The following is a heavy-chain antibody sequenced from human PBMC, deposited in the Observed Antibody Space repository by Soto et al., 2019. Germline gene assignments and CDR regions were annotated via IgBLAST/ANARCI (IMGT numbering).Heavy chain of an antibody. V-gene: IGHV3-30*18. J-gene: IGHJ4*02. CDR3: AKVTDY. Sequence: QVQLVESGGGVVQPGRSLRLSRAASGFTFSGYGLHWVRQAPGKGLEWVAVISHDGDKKYYADSVKGRFTISRDNSKNTLYLQMNSLAAEDTAVYFCAKVTDYWGQGTLVTVSS. CDR2: ISHDGDKK. CDR1: GFTFSGYG.